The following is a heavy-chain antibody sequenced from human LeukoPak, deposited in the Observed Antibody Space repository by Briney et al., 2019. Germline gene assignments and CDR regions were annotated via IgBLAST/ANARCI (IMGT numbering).Heavy chain of an antibody. V-gene: IGHV1-2*02. CDR2: INPNSGGT. CDR3: ARIGGYSYGYKD. J-gene: IGHJ4*02. CDR1: GYTFTGYY. Sequence: ASVKVSCKASGYTFTGYYMHWVRQAPGQGLEWMGWINPNSGGTNYAQKFQGRVTMSRDTSISTAYMELSRLRSDDTAVYYCARIGGYSYGYKDWGQGTLVTVSS. D-gene: IGHD5-18*01.